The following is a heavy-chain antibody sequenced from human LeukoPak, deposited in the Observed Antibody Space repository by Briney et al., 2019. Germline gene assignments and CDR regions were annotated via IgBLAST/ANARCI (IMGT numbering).Heavy chain of an antibody. D-gene: IGHD2-21*02. J-gene: IGHJ4*02. V-gene: IGHV4-39*01. Sequence: SETLSLTCTVSGGSISSSIYYWGWIRQPPGKGLEWIGSIYYSGSTYYNPSLKSRVTISVDTSKNQFSLKLNSVPAADTSVYYCARRSVVVTAFDYWGQGTLVTVSS. CDR3: ARRSVVVTAFDY. CDR1: GGSISSSIYY. CDR2: IYYSGST.